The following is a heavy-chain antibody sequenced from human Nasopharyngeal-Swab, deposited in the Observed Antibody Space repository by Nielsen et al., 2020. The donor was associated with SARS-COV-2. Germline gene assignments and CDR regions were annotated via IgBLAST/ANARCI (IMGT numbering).Heavy chain of an antibody. J-gene: IGHJ4*02. CDR3: ARSLAAAGYDY. V-gene: IGHV4-34*01. CDR1: GGSFSGYY. Sequence: SETLSLTCAVYGGSFSGYYWSWIRQPPGKGLEWIGEINHSGSTNYNPSLKSRVTISVDTSKNQFFLKLSSVTAADTAVYYCARSLAAAGYDYWGQGTLVTVSS. D-gene: IGHD6-13*01. CDR2: INHSGST.